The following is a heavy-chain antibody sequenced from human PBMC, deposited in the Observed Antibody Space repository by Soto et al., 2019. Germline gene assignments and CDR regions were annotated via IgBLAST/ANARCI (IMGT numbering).Heavy chain of an antibody. J-gene: IGHJ4*02. Sequence: ASVKVSCKASGYTFSNYGVSWVRQAPGQGLEWMGWISAYNGDTNYAQKLQGRVTMTTDTSTSTAYMELRSLRSDDTAVYYCAIWFYYDSSGYENLDYCGQGIQVTVSS. V-gene: IGHV1-18*04. CDR3: AIWFYYDSSGYENLDY. D-gene: IGHD3-22*01. CDR1: GYTFSNYG. CDR2: ISAYNGDT.